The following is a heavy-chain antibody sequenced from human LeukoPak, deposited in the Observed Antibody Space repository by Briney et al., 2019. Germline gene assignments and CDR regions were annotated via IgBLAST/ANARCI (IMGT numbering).Heavy chain of an antibody. V-gene: IGHV3-30*03. CDR1: GFTFSSYG. Sequence: PGGSLRLSCAASGFTFSSYGMHWVRQAPGKGLEWVAVISYDGSNKYYAESGKGRFTISRDDPKNTLYLQMSSLRAEDTAIYYCARGAPPDAWGQGTVVTVSS. CDR2: ISYDGSNK. J-gene: IGHJ3*01. CDR3: ARGAPPDA.